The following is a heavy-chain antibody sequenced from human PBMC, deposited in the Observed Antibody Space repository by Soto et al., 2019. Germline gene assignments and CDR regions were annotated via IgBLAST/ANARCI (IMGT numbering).Heavy chain of an antibody. D-gene: IGHD3-10*02. Sequence: SETLSLTCTVSGGSISSSSYYWGWIRQPPGKGLEWIGSIYYSGSTYYNPSLKSRVTISVDASKNQFSLKLSSVTAADTAVYYCARLIFGSPRWFDPWGQGTLVTVSS. CDR2: IYYSGST. J-gene: IGHJ5*02. V-gene: IGHV4-39*01. CDR3: ARLIFGSPRWFDP. CDR1: GGSISSSSYY.